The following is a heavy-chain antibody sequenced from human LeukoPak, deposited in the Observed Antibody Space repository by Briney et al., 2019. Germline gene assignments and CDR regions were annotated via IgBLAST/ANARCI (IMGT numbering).Heavy chain of an antibody. D-gene: IGHD3-10*02. Sequence: PGGSLRLSCAASGFMFSRYWMSWVRQAPGKGLEWVANIRQDGATKYYVDSVRGRFTISRDNDQKSLYLQMNNLRADDMALYFCARHVVLGRFVKYFDVWGRGSLVTVSS. CDR3: ARHVVLGRFVKYFDV. J-gene: IGHJ2*01. V-gene: IGHV3-7*04. CDR1: GFMFSRYW. CDR2: IRQDGATK.